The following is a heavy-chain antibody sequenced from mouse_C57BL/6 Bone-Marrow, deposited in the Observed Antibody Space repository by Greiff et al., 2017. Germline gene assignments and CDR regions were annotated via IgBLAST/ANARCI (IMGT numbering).Heavy chain of an antibody. D-gene: IGHD4-1*01. CDR1: GFNITDDY. J-gene: IGHJ3*01. CDR3: TADWGWFAY. CDR2: IDPENGNT. V-gene: IGHV14-4*01. Sequence: EVQLQQSGAELVRPGASVKLSCTASGFNITDDYMHWVKQRPEQGLEWIGWIDPENGNTEYASKFQGKATITADTSSNTAYLQLSSLTSEDSAVYDCTADWGWFAYWGQGTPVTVSA.